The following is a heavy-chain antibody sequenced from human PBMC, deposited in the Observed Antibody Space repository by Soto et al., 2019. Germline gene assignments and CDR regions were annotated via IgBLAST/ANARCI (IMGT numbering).Heavy chain of an antibody. Sequence: GGSLRLSCAASGFTFSSYGMHWVRQAPGKGLEWVAVIWYDGSNKYYADSVKGRFTISRDNSKNTLYLQMNSLRAEDTAVYYCARDSGDTMIAEGWFDPWGQGTLVTVSS. D-gene: IGHD3-22*01. V-gene: IGHV3-33*01. J-gene: IGHJ5*02. CDR1: GFTFSSYG. CDR3: ARDSGDTMIAEGWFDP. CDR2: IWYDGSNK.